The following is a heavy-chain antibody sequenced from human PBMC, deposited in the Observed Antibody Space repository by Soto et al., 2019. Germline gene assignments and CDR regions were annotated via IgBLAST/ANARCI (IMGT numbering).Heavy chain of an antibody. CDR1: GFTFSSYG. D-gene: IGHD3-22*01. CDR3: AKVRGYYDSSGYHGEYYFDY. V-gene: IGHV3-30*18. CDR2: ISYDGSNK. Sequence: QVQLVESGGGVVQPGRSLRLSCAASGFTFSSYGMHWVRQAPGKGLEWVAVISYDGSNKYYADSVKGRFTISRDNSKNTLYLQMNSLRAEDSAVYSCAKVRGYYDSSGYHGEYYFDYWGQETLVTVSS. J-gene: IGHJ4*02.